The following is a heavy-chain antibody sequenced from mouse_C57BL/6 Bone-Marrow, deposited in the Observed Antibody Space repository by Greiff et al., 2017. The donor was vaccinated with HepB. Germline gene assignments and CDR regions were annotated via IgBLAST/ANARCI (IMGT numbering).Heavy chain of an antibody. CDR3: ARTSLRFAWFAY. J-gene: IGHJ3*01. CDR2: IHPNSGST. CDR1: GYTFTSYW. Sequence: QVQLQQPGAELVKPGASVKLSCKASGYTFTSYWMHWVKQRPGQGLEWIGMIHPNSGSTNYNEKLKSKATLTVDKSSSTAYMQLSSLTSEDSAVYYCARTSLRFAWFAYWGQGTLVTVSA. V-gene: IGHV1-64*01. D-gene: IGHD3-2*02.